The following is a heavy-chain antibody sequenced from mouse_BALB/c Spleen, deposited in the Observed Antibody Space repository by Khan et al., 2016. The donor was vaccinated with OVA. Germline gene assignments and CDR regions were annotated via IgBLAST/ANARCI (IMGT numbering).Heavy chain of an antibody. CDR2: IWSDGST. Sequence: QVQLKESGPGLVAPSQSLSITCTISGFSLTNYGVHWVRQPPRKGLEWLGVIWSDGSTTYNSDLKSRLTISKDNSKSQVFLKMNSLQTDDTAMYFCARQPYYHYNIMDYWGQGTSVTVSS. CDR3: ARQPYYHYNIMDY. D-gene: IGHD2-10*01. J-gene: IGHJ4*01. V-gene: IGHV2-6-1*01. CDR1: GFSLTNYG.